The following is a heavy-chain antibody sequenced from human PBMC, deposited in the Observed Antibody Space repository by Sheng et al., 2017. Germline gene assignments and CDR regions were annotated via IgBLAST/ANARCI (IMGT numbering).Heavy chain of an antibody. CDR3: TRAGRGLWGLDY. D-gene: IGHD2-21*01. CDR2: INERGTDR. J-gene: IGHJ4*02. CDR1: GFNPRSYW. Sequence: EVQLVESGGGLIQPGGPLRLSCAMSGFNPRSYWVHWVRQAPGKGLEWVSRINERGTDRMYADSVKGRFTISKDNAKNTVYLQMSSLRPEDTAVYFCTRAGRGLWGLDYWGQGTLVAVSS. V-gene: IGHV3-74*03.